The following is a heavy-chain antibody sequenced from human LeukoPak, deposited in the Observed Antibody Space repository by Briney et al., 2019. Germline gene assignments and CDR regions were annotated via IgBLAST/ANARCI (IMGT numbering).Heavy chain of an antibody. D-gene: IGHD3-10*01. CDR1: GGSISSGDYP. CDR2: IFHTGHT. J-gene: IGHJ4*02. V-gene: IGHV4-30-2*01. Sequence: SETLSLTCAVSGGSISSGDYPWSWIRQPPGKGLEWIGYIFHTGHTSYNPSLKSRVTISVDMSKSQLSLKLGSVTAADTAVYYCARGFYGSGSQFDYWGQGTLVTVSS. CDR3: ARGFYGSGSQFDY.